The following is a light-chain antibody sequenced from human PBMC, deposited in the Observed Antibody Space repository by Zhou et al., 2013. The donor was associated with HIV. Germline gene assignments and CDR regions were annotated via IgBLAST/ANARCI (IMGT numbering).Light chain of an antibody. CDR2: LGS. CDR1: QSLLHSNGYNY. V-gene: IGKV2-28*01. CDR3: MQALQSPPS. J-gene: IGKJ2*03. Sequence: DIVMTQSPLSLPVTPGEPASISCRSSQSLLHSNGYNYLDWYLQKPGQSPQLLIYLGSNRASGVPDRFSGSGSGTDFTLEISRVEAEDVGVYYCMQALQSPPSFGQGTKL.